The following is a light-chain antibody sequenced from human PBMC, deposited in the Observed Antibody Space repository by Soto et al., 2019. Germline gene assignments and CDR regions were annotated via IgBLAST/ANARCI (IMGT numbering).Light chain of an antibody. Sequence: VMTQSPATLSVAPGERVTFSCRASQGVSRKLACWQXKAGQAXXXXXXVXXXLSXGIPARFSGSGSGTEFTLTISSLQSEDCAIYYCQQYNNWPPGITFGQGTRLEIK. J-gene: IGKJ5*01. CDR1: QGVSRK. CDR2: VXX. CDR3: QQYNNWPPGIT. V-gene: IGKV3-15*01.